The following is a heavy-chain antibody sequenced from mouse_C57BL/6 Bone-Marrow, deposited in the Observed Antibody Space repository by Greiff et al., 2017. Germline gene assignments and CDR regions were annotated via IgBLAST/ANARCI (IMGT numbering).Heavy chain of an antibody. J-gene: IGHJ3*01. Sequence: QVQLQQPGAELVKPGASVKLSCKASGYTFTSYWMHWVKQRPGQGLEWIGMIHPNSGSTNYNEKFKSKATLTVDKSSSTAYMQLSSLTSEDSAVYYCARYNLYYDYDWFAYWGQGTLVTGSA. CDR2: IHPNSGST. V-gene: IGHV1-64*01. D-gene: IGHD2-4*01. CDR1: GYTFTSYW. CDR3: ARYNLYYDYDWFAY.